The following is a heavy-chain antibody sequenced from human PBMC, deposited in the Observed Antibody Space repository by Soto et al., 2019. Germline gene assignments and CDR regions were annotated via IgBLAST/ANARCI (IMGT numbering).Heavy chain of an antibody. J-gene: IGHJ6*02. CDR1: GYSFTSYW. Sequence: GESLKISCKGSGYSFTSYWIGWVRQMPGKGLEWMGIIYPGDSDTRYSPSFQGQVTISADKSISTAYLQWSSLKASDTAMYYCARSHPHLTYGMDVWGQGTTVTVSS. CDR2: IYPGDSDT. V-gene: IGHV5-51*01. D-gene: IGHD3-9*01. CDR3: ARSHPHLTYGMDV.